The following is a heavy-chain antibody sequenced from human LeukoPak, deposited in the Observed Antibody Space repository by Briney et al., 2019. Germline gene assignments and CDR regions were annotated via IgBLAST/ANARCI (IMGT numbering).Heavy chain of an antibody. J-gene: IGHJ4*02. CDR2: INPNSGGT. D-gene: IGHD1-26*01. Sequence: GASVKVSCKASGYTFTGYYMHWVRQAPGQGFEWMGWINPNSGGTNYAQKFQGRVTMTRDTSISTAYMELSRLRSGDTAVYYCARVRRWELLSLDYWGQGTLVTVS. CDR1: GYTFTGYY. CDR3: ARVRRWELLSLDY. V-gene: IGHV1-2*02.